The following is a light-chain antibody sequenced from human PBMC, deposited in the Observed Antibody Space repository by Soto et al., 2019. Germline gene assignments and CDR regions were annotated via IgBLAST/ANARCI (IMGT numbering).Light chain of an antibody. CDR3: QQYASFLRT. CDR2: GAS. V-gene: IGKV3-20*01. CDR1: QSVSSSY. Sequence: EIVLTQSPGTLSMSAGERATLSCRASQSVSSSYLAWYQQKPGQAPRLLIYGASRRATGIPDRFSGSGSGTEFTLTISRLEPEDFAVYYCQQYASFLRTFGKGTKVEIK. J-gene: IGKJ1*01.